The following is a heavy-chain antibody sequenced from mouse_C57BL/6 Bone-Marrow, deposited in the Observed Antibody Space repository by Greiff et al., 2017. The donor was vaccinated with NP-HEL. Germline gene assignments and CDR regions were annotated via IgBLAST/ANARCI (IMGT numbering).Heavy chain of an antibody. J-gene: IGHJ1*03. CDR2: ISDGGSYT. Sequence: EVMLVESGGGLVKPGGSLKLSCAASGFTFSSYAMSWVRQTPEKRLEWVATISDGGSYTYYPDNVKGRFTISRDNAKNKLYLQIRHQKAEDTAMYDCARDDEVYDYHWYFAVWGTGTTVTVSS. CDR1: GFTFSSYA. D-gene: IGHD2-4*01. V-gene: IGHV5-4*01. CDR3: ARDDEVYDYHWYFAV.